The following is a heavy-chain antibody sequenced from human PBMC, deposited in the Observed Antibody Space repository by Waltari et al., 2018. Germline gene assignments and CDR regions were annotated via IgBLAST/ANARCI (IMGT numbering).Heavy chain of an antibody. CDR2: IVVGSGNT. Sequence: QMQLVQSGPEVKKPGTSVKVSCKASGFTFTSSAMQWVRQARGQRLEWIGWIVVGSGNTNYAQKFQERVTITRDMSTSTAYMELSSLRSEDTAVYYCAADSLYYYDSSGYPYYFDYWGQGTLVTVSS. J-gene: IGHJ4*02. V-gene: IGHV1-58*02. CDR3: AADSLYYYDSSGYPYYFDY. CDR1: GFTFTSSA. D-gene: IGHD3-22*01.